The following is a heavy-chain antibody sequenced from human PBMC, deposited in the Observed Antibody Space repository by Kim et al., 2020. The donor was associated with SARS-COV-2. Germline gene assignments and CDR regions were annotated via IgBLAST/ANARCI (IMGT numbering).Heavy chain of an antibody. V-gene: IGHV1-46*01. J-gene: IGHJ4*02. CDR1: GYTFTSYY. D-gene: IGHD3-9*01. CDR2: INPSGGSR. CDR3: ARGDDISTGYSTPLNDY. Sequence: ASVKVSCKASGYTFTSYYIHWVRQAPGQGLECMGMINPSGGSRSYSQKFQGRVTVTRDTSTSTVYMELSSLRSEDTAVYYCARGDDISTGYSTPLNDYWGQGTLVTVSS.